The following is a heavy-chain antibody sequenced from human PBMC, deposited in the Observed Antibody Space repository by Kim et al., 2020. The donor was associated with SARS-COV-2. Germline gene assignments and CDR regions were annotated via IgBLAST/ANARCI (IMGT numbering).Heavy chain of an antibody. V-gene: IGHV2-5*02. Sequence: SGPTLVKPTQTLTLTCTFSGFSLSTSGVGVGWIRQPPGKALEWLALIYWDDDKRYSPSLKSRLTITKDTSKNQVVLTMTNMDPVDTATYYCAHRKLNNWGDAFDIWGQGTMVTVSS. D-gene: IGHD7-27*01. CDR1: GFSLSTSGVG. J-gene: IGHJ3*02. CDR2: IYWDDDK. CDR3: AHRKLNNWGDAFDI.